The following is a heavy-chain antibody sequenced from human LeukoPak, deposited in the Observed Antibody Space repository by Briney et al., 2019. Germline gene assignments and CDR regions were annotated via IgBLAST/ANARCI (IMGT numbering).Heavy chain of an antibody. CDR3: ATDLDCSSTSCYQRRYNWFDP. D-gene: IGHD2-2*01. Sequence: GASVKVSCKVSGYTLTELSMHWVRQAPGKGLEWKGGFDPEDGETIYAQKFQGRVTMTEDTSTDTAYMELSSLRSEDTAVYYCATDLDCSSTSCYQRRYNWFDPWGQGTLVTVSS. V-gene: IGHV1-24*01. J-gene: IGHJ5*02. CDR1: GYTLTELS. CDR2: FDPEDGET.